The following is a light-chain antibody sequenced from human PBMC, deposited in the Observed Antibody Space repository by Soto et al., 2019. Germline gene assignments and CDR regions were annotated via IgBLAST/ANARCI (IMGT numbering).Light chain of an antibody. V-gene: IGLV2-14*01. Sequence: QSVLTQPASVSGSPGQSITISCTGTSSDVGSYNYVSWYQQHPGKAPKLLIYEVSSRPSGVSSRFSGSKSGNTASLTISGLLAEDEADYYCTSFTSSITWVFGAGTKVTVL. CDR3: TSFTSSITWV. CDR1: SSDVGSYNY. J-gene: IGLJ3*02. CDR2: EVS.